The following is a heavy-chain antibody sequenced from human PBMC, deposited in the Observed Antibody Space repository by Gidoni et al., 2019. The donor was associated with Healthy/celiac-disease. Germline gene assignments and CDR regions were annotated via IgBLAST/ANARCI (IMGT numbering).Heavy chain of an antibody. CDR2: IIPILGIA. D-gene: IGHD3-22*01. CDR3: AREKYYYDSIGYPPGKAFDI. Sequence: SSVKVSCKASGGTFSSYTISWVRQAPGQGLEWMGRIIPILGIANYAQKFQGRVTITADKSTSTAYMELSSLRSEDTAVYYCAREKYYYDSIGYPPGKAFDIWGQGTMVTVSS. V-gene: IGHV1-69*04. CDR1: GGTFSSYT. J-gene: IGHJ3*02.